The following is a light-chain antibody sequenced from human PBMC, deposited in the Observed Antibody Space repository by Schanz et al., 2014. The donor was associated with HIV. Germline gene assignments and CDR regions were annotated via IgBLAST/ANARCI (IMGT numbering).Light chain of an antibody. J-gene: IGLJ3*02. CDR2: EVT. CDR1: RSDVGGYNH. Sequence: QSALTQPRYASGSPGQSVTISCTGTRSDVGGYNHVSWYQQHPGSAPKVIIYEVTKRPSGVPDRFSGSESGNTASMPISGLQAEDEADFYCSAYAGSNNFWVFGGGTKLTVL. CDR3: SAYAGSNNFWV. V-gene: IGLV2-8*01.